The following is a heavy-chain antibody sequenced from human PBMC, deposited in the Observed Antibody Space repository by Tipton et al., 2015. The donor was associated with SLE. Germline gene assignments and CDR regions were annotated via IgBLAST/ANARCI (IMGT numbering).Heavy chain of an antibody. CDR1: DGSIRSTNYY. CDR3: AGRHYSGPFDS. D-gene: IGHD5-12*01. J-gene: IGHJ4*02. V-gene: IGHV4-39*07. CDR2: IFYTGST. Sequence: LRLSCTVSDGSIRSTNYYWGWIRQPPGKGLEWIGSIFYTGSTYYNPSLKSRVSFSIDTSKHQFSLKLNSVTAADTAVYYCAGRHYSGPFDSWGQGTLVTVSS.